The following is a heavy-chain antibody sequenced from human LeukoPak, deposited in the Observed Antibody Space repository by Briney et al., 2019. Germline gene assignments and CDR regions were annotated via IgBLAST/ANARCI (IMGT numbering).Heavy chain of an antibody. CDR2: AYYSGST. D-gene: IGHD3-10*01. CDR1: DGSISNYY. Sequence: SETLSLTCSVFDGSISNYYWSWIRQPPGKGLEWIGYAYYSGSTTYNPSLESRVTISVDTSKNQFSLKLSSVTAADTAVYYCARGPGEYYGSYLYYYYGMDVWGQGTTVTVSS. CDR3: ARGPGEYYGSYLYYYYGMDV. V-gene: IGHV4-59*01. J-gene: IGHJ6*02.